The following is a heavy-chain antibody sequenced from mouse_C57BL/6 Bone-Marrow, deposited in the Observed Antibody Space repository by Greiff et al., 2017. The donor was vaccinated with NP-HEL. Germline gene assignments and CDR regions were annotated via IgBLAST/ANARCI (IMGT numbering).Heavy chain of an antibody. Sequence: VQLKESGPELVKPGASVKMSCKASGYTFTDYNMHWVKQSHGKSLEWIGYINPNNGGTSYNQKFKGKATLTANKSSSTAYMELSSLTSEDSAVYFCAPLYGPDVWGTGTTVTVSS. CDR1: GYTFTDYN. V-gene: IGHV1-22*01. CDR3: APLYGPDV. CDR2: INPNNGGT. J-gene: IGHJ1*03. D-gene: IGHD1-1*02.